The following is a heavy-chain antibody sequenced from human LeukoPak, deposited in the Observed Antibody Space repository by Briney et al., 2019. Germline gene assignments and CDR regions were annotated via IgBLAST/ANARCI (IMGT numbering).Heavy chain of an antibody. CDR2: ISSSDSSI. J-gene: IGHJ4*02. D-gene: IGHD1-14*01. V-gene: IGHV3-11*01. CDR3: ARNQDRGDYNDY. Sequence: GGSLRLSCAASGFTFSDYYMSWIRQAPGKGLEWVSHISSSDSSIYYADSVKGRFTISRDNAKNSLYLQMNSLRAEDTAVYYCARNQDRGDYNDYWGQGTLVTVSS. CDR1: GFTFSDYY.